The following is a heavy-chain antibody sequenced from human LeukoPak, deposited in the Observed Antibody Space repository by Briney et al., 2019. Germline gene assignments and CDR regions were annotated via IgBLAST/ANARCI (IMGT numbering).Heavy chain of an antibody. V-gene: IGHV1-18*01. CDR1: GYTFTIYG. D-gene: IGHD1-26*01. CDR3: ARGVVGATRGAKFDY. J-gene: IGHJ4*02. Sequence: ASVKVSCKTSGYTFTIYGISWVRQAPGQGLEWMGWISAYNGNTNYAQKPQGRVTMTTDTSTSTAYMELRSLRSDDTAVYYCARGVVGATRGAKFDYWGQGTLVTVSS. CDR2: ISAYNGNT.